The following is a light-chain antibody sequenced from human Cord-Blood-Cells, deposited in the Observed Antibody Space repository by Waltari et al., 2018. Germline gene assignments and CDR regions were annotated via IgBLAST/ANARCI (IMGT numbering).Light chain of an antibody. CDR2: DAA. CDR1: QSVSSY. J-gene: IGKJ4*01. CDR3: QQRSNWPPLT. V-gene: IGKV3-11*01. Sequence: EIVLSQSPATLSLSPGERATLSCRASQSVSSYLAWYQQNPGQAPRLLIDDAANRATGIPARFSGSGSGTDFTLTISSLEPEDFAVYYCQQRSNWPPLTFGGGTKVEIK.